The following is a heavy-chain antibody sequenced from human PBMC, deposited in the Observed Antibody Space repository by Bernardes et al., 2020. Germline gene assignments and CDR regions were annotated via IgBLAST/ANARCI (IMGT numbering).Heavy chain of an antibody. V-gene: IGHV4-59*01. CDR3: ARVITSGWYGRYFDY. CDR1: GGSISSYY. Sequence: SETLSLTCTVSGGSISSYYWSWIRQPPGKGLEWIGYIYYSGSTNYNPSLKSRVTISVDTSKNQFSLKLSSVTAADTAVYYCARVITSGWYGRYFDYWGQGTLVTVSS. D-gene: IGHD6-19*01. CDR2: IYYSGST. J-gene: IGHJ4*02.